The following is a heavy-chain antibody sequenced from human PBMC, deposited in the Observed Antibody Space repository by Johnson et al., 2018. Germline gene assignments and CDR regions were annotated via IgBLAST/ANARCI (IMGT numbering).Heavy chain of an antibody. D-gene: IGHD5-18*01. Sequence: EVELGESGGGLVQPGESLRLSCAASGFTFHDFAMHWVRHGPGKGPEWVSSIGWNSGITGYADFVKGPFTISKDNANNPVYLPLNSLRTEDTALYSWVKDMVGGDGYFQFDYGGRGTEVTVSS. CDR1: GFTFHDFA. CDR2: IGWNSGIT. V-gene: IGHV3-9*01. CDR3: VKDMVGGDGYFQFDY. J-gene: IGHJ4*02.